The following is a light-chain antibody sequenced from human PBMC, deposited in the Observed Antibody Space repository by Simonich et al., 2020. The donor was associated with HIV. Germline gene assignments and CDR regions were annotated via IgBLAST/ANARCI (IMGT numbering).Light chain of an antibody. V-gene: IGKV3-11*01. CDR2: DAS. CDR3: QQRSYWMYT. CDR1: QSVSSY. Sequence: EIVLTQSPAILSLSPGERAALSCRASQSVSSYLAWYQQKPGQAPRLLIYDASNRATGIPARFSGSGSGTDFTLTISSLEPEDFAVYYCQQRSYWMYTFGQGTKLEIK. J-gene: IGKJ2*01.